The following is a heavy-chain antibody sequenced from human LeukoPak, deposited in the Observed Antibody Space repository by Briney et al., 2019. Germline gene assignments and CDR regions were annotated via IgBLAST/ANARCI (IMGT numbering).Heavy chain of an antibody. CDR1: GFTFRPYA. CDR2: IKGNGART. J-gene: IGHJ5*02. Sequence: GGSLRLSCAVSGFTFRPYAMIGVRQSRGRGLEWVSGIKGNGARTYYADSVTGRFTISRDNSKNMLYLQMNTLRAANTAVYYCASSGNWFDPWGQGTLVSVSS. V-gene: IGHV3-23*01. CDR3: ASSGNWFDP. D-gene: IGHD3-10*01.